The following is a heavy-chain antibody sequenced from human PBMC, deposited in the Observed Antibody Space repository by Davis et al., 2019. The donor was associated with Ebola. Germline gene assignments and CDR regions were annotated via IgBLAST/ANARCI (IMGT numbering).Heavy chain of an antibody. D-gene: IGHD4-17*01. V-gene: IGHV4-61*01. CDR2: IYYSGST. J-gene: IGHJ3*02. Sequence: SETLSLTCTVSGGSVGSGSYYWSWIRQPPGKGLEWIGYIYYSGSTNYNPSLKSRVTISVDTSKNQFSLKLSSVTAADTAVYYCARTSYVDAGAFDIWGQGTMVTVSS. CDR1: GGSVGSGSYY. CDR3: ARTSYVDAGAFDI.